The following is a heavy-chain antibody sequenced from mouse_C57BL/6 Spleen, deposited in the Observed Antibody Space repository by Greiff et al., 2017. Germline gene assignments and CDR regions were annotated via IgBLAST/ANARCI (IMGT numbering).Heavy chain of an antibody. CDR1: GYTFTSYW. Sequence: VQLQQPGAELVRPGSSVKLSCKASGYTFTSYWMDWVKQRPGQGLEWIGNIYPSDSETHYNQKFKDKATLTVDKSSSPAYMQLSSLTSEDSAVYYCARGDYGPPFASWGQGTLVTVSA. J-gene: IGHJ3*01. V-gene: IGHV1-61*01. CDR2: IYPSDSET. CDR3: ARGDYGPPFAS. D-gene: IGHD2-4*01.